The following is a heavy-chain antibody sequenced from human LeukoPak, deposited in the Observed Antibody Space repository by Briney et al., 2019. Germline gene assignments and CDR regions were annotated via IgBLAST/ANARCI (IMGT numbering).Heavy chain of an antibody. CDR1: GFTFSIYG. V-gene: IGHV3-33*01. Sequence: GGSPRLSCAASGFTFSIYGMHWVRQAPGKGLEWVALIWYDGSDKYYADSVKGRFTISRDNSKNTLYLQMNSLRAEDTAVYYCAREIGFGELYSDYWGQGTLVTVSS. CDR2: IWYDGSDK. D-gene: IGHD3-10*01. J-gene: IGHJ4*02. CDR3: AREIGFGELYSDY.